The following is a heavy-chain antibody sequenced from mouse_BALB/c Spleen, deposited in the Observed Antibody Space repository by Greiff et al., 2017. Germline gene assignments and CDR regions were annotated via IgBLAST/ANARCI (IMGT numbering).Heavy chain of an antibody. J-gene: IGHJ3*01. CDR2: ISYSGST. CDR1: GDSITSGY. D-gene: IGHD3-1*01. V-gene: IGHV3-8*02. CDR3: ARYTQLGLVFAY. Sequence: EVQRVESGPSLVKPSQTLSLTCSVTGDSITSGYWNWIRKFPGNKLEYMGYISYSGSTYYNPSLKSRISITRDTSKNQYYLQLNSVTTEDTATYYCARYTQLGLVFAYWGQGTLVTVSA.